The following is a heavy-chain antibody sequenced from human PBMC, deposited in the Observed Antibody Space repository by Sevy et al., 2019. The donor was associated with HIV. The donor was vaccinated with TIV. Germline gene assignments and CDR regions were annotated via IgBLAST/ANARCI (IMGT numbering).Heavy chain of an antibody. Sequence: GSLRLSCTASGFVFSSYAMHWVRQAPGKGLEWVAFIAYDGSNKNYADSVKGRFTLSRDNSKNTLYLQMNSLGAEDTAGYYCARPRFLEWLSSAAFDIWGQGTMVTVSS. CDR1: GFVFSSYA. CDR3: ARPRFLEWLSSAAFDI. D-gene: IGHD3-3*01. J-gene: IGHJ3*02. V-gene: IGHV3-30*04. CDR2: IAYDGSNK.